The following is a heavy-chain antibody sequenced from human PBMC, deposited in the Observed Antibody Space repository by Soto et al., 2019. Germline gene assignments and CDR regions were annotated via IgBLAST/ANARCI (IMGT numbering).Heavy chain of an antibody. CDR1: GGSFGSSA. J-gene: IGHJ3*01. CDR3: ARLRRDWGDAFDL. V-gene: IGHV1-69*01. Sequence: QVQLVQSGADVKKPGSSVKVSCKTSGGSFGSSAISWVRQAPAQGLEWMGEMIPVFDKANYAQNFQGRLTITADEPTGTVFMQLSSLRSEDTAVYFCARLRRDWGDAFDLWGLGTFVTVSS. CDR2: MIPVFDKA. D-gene: IGHD3-16*01.